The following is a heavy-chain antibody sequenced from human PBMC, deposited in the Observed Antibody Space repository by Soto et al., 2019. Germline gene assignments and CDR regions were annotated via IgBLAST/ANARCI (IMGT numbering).Heavy chain of an antibody. CDR2: IYYSGRT. CDR1: GGSISSGGYF. CDR3: ARGPNSSPPHSPLKNYYFDF. D-gene: IGHD6-13*01. V-gene: IGHV4-31*03. Sequence: QVQLQESGPGVVKPSQTLSLTCTVSGGSISSGGYFWSWIRQHPGKGLEWIGFIYYSGRTYYNPSLKSRLTISVDTSKNQFSLTLSSVTAADTAVYYCARGPNSSPPHSPLKNYYFDFWGQGTLVTVSS. J-gene: IGHJ4*02.